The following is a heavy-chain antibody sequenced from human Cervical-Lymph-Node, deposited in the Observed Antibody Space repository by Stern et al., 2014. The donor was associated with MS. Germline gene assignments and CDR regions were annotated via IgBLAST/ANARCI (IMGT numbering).Heavy chain of an antibody. CDR1: GFSLTTNGVA. D-gene: IGHD6-6*01. CDR2: IYWDDDT. J-gene: IGHJ4*02. Sequence: ESGPTLVIPTQTLTLTCTFSGFSLTTNGVAGGWIRQPQGKALEGLALIYWDDDTRYSPSLKSRLTITKDTSKNQVLLTMTNVEPVDTATYYCAHRDDWQLDFAYWGQGILVTVSS. CDR3: AHRDDWQLDFAY. V-gene: IGHV2-5*02.